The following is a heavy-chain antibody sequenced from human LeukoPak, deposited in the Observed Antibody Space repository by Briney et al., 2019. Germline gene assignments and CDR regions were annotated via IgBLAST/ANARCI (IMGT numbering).Heavy chain of an antibody. V-gene: IGHV3-64D*06. CDR2: ISSIGGST. CDR3: VKSARGVDY. Sequence: GGSLRLSCSASGFTFESYAMHWVRQAPRKGLQFVSAISSIGGSTYYADSVKGRFTISRDNSKNTLYLQMSSLRAEDTAVYYCVKSARGVDYWGQRTLVTVSS. D-gene: IGHD3-16*01. CDR1: GFTFESYA. J-gene: IGHJ4*02.